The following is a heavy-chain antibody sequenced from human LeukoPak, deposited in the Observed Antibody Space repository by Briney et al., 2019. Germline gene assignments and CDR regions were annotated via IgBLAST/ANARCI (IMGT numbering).Heavy chain of an antibody. CDR2: IIPILGTV. V-gene: IGHV1-69*11. CDR1: RGTFSKYP. CDR3: ARGPNDYGDYTLNL. J-gene: IGHJ4*02. Sequence: ESSVKVSCKTSRGTFSKYPISWVRQAPGQGLEWMGRIIPILGTVNYAQNFQGRVTVTTDESTTTVYLELRSLRSEDTAIYFCARGPNDYGDYTLNLWGQGTLITVSS. D-gene: IGHD4-17*01.